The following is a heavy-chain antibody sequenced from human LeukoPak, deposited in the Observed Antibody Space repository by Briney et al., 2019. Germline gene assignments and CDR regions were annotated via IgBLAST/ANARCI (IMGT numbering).Heavy chain of an antibody. D-gene: IGHD4-23*01. V-gene: IGHV3-74*03. J-gene: IGHJ4*02. CDR3: TRDLDYGGKSNFDY. CDR2: IKSAGSSI. Sequence: GGSLRLSCAASGFTFSSYWMHWVRQTPGKGLVWVSRIKSAGSSIMYADSVKGRFTISRDNAKNTLYLQMNSLRAEDTAVYYCTRDLDYGGKSNFDYWGQGTLVTVSS. CDR1: GFTFSSYW.